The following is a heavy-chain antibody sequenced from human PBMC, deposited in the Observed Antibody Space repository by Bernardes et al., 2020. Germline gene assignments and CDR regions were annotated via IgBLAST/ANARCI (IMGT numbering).Heavy chain of an antibody. V-gene: IGHV3-30*18. CDR3: AKAGRDIVVVPADLGAY. CDR2: ISYDGSNK. D-gene: IGHD2-2*01. J-gene: IGHJ4*02. CDR1: GFTFSSYG. Sequence: GGSLRLSCAASGFTFSSYGMHWVRQAPGKGLEWVAVISYDGSNKYYADSVKGRFTISRDNSKNTLYLQMNSLRAEDTAVYYCAKAGRDIVVVPADLGAYWGQGTLVTVSS.